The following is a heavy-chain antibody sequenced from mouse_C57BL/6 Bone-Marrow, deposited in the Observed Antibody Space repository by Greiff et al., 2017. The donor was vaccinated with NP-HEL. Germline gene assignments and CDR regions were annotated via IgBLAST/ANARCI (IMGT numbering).Heavy chain of an antibody. J-gene: IGHJ2*01. V-gene: IGHV14-4*01. CDR2: IDPENGDT. CDR1: GFNIKDDY. D-gene: IGHD2-5*01. Sequence: EVKLVESGAELVRPGASVKLSCTASGFNIKDDYMHWVKQRPEQGLEWIGWIDPENGDTEYASKFQGKATITADTSSNTAYLQLSSLTSEDTAVYYCTRLYYSNYVDFDYWGQGTTLTVSS. CDR3: TRLYYSNYVDFDY.